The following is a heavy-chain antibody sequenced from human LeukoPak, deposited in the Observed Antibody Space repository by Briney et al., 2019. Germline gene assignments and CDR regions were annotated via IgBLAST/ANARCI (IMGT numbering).Heavy chain of an antibody. V-gene: IGHV3-48*03. CDR1: GFTFSSFE. Sequence: GGSLRLSCAASGFTFSSFEINWVRQAPGKGLEWLSYISSSGSTIYYADSVKGRFTISRDNAKNSLYLQMNSLRAEDTAVYYCARGRRITVTRGIKAGYYYMDVWGKGTTVTTSS. CDR2: ISSSGSTI. CDR3: ARGRRITVTRGIKAGYYYMDV. J-gene: IGHJ6*03. D-gene: IGHD3-10*01.